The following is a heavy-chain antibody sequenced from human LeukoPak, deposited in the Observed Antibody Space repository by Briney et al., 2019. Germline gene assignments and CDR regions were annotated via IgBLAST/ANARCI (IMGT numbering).Heavy chain of an antibody. Sequence: SETLSLTCAVYGGSFSGYYWSWIRQPPGKGLEWIGYIYYSGSTNYNPSLKSRVTISVDTSKNQFSLKLSSVTAADTAVYYCARRNYYYDSSGYLDAFDIWGQGTMVTVSS. CDR1: GGSFSGYY. CDR3: ARRNYYYDSSGYLDAFDI. V-gene: IGHV4-59*08. CDR2: IYYSGST. D-gene: IGHD3-22*01. J-gene: IGHJ3*02.